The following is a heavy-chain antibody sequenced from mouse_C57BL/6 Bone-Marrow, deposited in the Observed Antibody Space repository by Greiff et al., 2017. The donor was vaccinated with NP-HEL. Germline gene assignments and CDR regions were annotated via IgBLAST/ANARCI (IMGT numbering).Heavy chain of an antibody. V-gene: IGHV14-4*01. CDR2: IDPENGDT. CDR3: TTEKYYAMDN. J-gene: IGHJ4*01. CDR1: GFNIKDDY. Sequence: VQLQQSGAELVRPGASVKLSCTASGFNIKDDYMHWVKQRPEQGLEWIGWIDPENGDTEYASKFQGKATITADTSSNTAYLQLSSLTSEDTAVYYCTTEKYYAMDNWGQGTSVTVSS.